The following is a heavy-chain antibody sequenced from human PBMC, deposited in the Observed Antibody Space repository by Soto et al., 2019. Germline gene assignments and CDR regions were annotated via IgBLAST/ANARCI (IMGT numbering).Heavy chain of an antibody. Sequence: SETLSLTCSLSGGAIGGYYWSWIRQPPGKALEWIGYVSYSGSTDYHPSLKSRVTISVDTSKNQFSLKLSSVTAADTAVYYCAREFSNSPEAFDSWGQGSLVTVSS. CDR1: GGAIGGYY. J-gene: IGHJ4*02. D-gene: IGHD6-6*01. CDR3: AREFSNSPEAFDS. CDR2: VSYSGST. V-gene: IGHV4-59*01.